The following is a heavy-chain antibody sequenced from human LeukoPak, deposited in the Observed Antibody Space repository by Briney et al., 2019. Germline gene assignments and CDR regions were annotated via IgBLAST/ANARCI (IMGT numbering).Heavy chain of an antibody. V-gene: IGHV4-59*01. J-gene: IGHJ6*02. CDR1: GGSISSYY. Sequence: SETLSLTCTVSGGSISSYYWSWIRQPPGKGLEWIGYIYYSGSTNYNPSLKSRVTISVDTSKNQFSLKLSSVTAADTAVYYCARGLTYYYDSSGYDGMDVWGQGTTVTVSS. CDR3: ARGLTYYYDSSGYDGMDV. CDR2: IYYSGST. D-gene: IGHD3-22*01.